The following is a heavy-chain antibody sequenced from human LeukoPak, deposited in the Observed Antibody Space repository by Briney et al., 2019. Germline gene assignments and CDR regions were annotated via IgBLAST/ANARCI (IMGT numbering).Heavy chain of an antibody. D-gene: IGHD4-17*01. J-gene: IGHJ5*02. CDR3: ARPLDYGDYL. CDR2: INPNSGGT. Sequence: ASVNVSCKASGYTFTGYYMHWVRQAPGQGLEWMGWINPNSGGTNYAQNFQGRVTMTRDTSISTAYMELSRLRSDDTAVYYCARPLDYGDYLWGQGTLVTVSS. V-gene: IGHV1-2*02. CDR1: GYTFTGYY.